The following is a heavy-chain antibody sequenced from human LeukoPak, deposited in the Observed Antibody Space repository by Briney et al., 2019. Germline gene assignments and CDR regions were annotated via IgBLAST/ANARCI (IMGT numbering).Heavy chain of an antibody. V-gene: IGHV3-74*01. CDR1: GFTFSRDW. CDR2: INSDGSST. D-gene: IGHD1-14*01. J-gene: IGHJ4*02. CDR3: ASFYYHPTGH. Sequence: GGSLRLSCAASGFTFSRDWMHWVRQAPGKGLVWVSRINSDGSSTSYADSVKGRFIISRDSAKRTLYLQMNSLRAEDTAVYYCASFYYHPTGHWGQGTLVTVSS.